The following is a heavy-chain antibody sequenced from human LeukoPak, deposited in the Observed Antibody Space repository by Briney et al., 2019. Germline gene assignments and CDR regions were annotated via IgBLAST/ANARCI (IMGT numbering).Heavy chain of an antibody. CDR1: GFTFSGYE. V-gene: IGHV3-48*03. Sequence: GGSLRLSCAASGFTFSGYEMNWVRQAPGKGLEWVSYISSSGSTIYYADSVKGRFTISRDNAKNSLYLQMNSLRAEDTAVYYCAREIIPPTYSSRYYYGMDVWGQGTTVTVSS. J-gene: IGHJ6*02. CDR2: ISSSGSTI. D-gene: IGHD6-13*01. CDR3: AREIIPPTYSSRYYYGMDV.